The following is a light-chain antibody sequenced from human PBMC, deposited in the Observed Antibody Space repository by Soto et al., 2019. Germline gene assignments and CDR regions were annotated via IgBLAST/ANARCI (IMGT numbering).Light chain of an antibody. CDR1: QNINTW. CDR3: QKYNSAPLT. CDR2: AAS. V-gene: IGKV1-27*01. J-gene: IGKJ4*01. Sequence: DIQMTQSPSTLSASVGDTVTITCRASQNINTWLAWYQQKPGKAPKFLIYAASTLQAGVPSRFSGSGSGTDFTLTISSLQPEDVAAYYCQKYNSAPLTFGGGTKVEIK.